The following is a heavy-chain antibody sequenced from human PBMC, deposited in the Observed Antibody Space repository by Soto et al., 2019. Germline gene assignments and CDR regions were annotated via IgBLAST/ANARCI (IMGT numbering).Heavy chain of an antibody. CDR2: IIPIFGTA. V-gene: IGHV1-69*13. J-gene: IGHJ5*02. CDR3: ARYGYLEDSWFDP. D-gene: IGHD6-13*01. Sequence: SVKVSCKASGGTFSSYAISWVRQAPGQGLEWMGGIIPIFGTANYAQKFQGRVTITADESTSTAYMELSSLRSEDTAVYYCARYGYLEDSWFDPCGQGTLVTVSS. CDR1: GGTFSSYA.